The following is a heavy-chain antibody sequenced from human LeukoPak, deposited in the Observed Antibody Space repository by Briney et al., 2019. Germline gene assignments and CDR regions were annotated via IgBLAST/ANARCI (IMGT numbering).Heavy chain of an antibody. CDR1: GFTFSSSA. J-gene: IGHJ4*02. CDR2: ISGSGSST. CDR3: AKVSGSYYGDY. V-gene: IGHV3-23*01. D-gene: IGHD1-26*01. Sequence: GGSLRLSCAASGFTFSSSAMSWVRQAPGKGLEWVSGISGSGSSTYNADSVKGRFTISRDNSRDTLHLQMNSLRAEDTAVYYCAKVSGSYYGDYWGQGTLVTVSS.